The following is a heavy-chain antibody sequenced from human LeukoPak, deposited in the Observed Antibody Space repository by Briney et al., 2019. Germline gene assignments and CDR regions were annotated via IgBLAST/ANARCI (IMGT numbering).Heavy chain of an antibody. V-gene: IGHV1-2*02. CDR1: GYTFTGYY. J-gene: IGHJ4*02. Sequence: AASVKVSCKASGYTFTGYYMHWVRQAPGQGLEWMGWINPNSGGTNYAQKFQGRATMTRDTSISTAYMELSRLRSDDTAVYYCARAYCSSTSCKRGFDYWGQGTLVTVSS. D-gene: IGHD2-2*01. CDR3: ARAYCSSTSCKRGFDY. CDR2: INPNSGGT.